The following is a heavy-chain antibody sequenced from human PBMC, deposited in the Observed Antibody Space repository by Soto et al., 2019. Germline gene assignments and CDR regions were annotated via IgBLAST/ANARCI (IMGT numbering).Heavy chain of an antibody. CDR1: GGTFSSYA. J-gene: IGHJ6*02. V-gene: IGHV1-69*13. Sequence: SVKVSCKASGGTFSSYAISWVRQAPGQGLEWMGGIIPIFGTANYAQKFQGRVTITADESTSTAYMELSSLRSEDTAVYYAATASSSAPYYYGMDVLGQGTTVTVSS. CDR3: ATASSSAPYYYGMDV. D-gene: IGHD6-6*01. CDR2: IIPIFGTA.